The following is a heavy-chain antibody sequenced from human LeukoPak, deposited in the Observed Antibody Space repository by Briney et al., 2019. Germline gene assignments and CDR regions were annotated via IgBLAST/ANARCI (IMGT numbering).Heavy chain of an antibody. Sequence: PGGSLRLSCAASGFTFSNYAMTWVRQAPGKGLEWVSSISITGGSTYYADSVKGRFTISRDDSKNTLYLQMNSLRAEDTAVYYCAIDRIRSGWMVDYWGQGTLVTVSS. V-gene: IGHV3-23*01. D-gene: IGHD6-19*01. CDR3: AIDRIRSGWMVDY. J-gene: IGHJ4*02. CDR2: ISITGGST. CDR1: GFTFSNYA.